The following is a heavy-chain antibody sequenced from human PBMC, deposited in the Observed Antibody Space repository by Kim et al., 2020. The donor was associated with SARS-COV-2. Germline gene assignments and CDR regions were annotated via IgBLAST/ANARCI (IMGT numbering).Heavy chain of an antibody. CDR3: ARDRQVFDY. Sequence: GTTKDNPSLKRRVTIAVDTSKKQFSRKLNSVTTADTAVYYCARDRQVFDYWGRGTLVTVSS. J-gene: IGHJ4*02. V-gene: IGHV4-59*01. CDR2: GTT.